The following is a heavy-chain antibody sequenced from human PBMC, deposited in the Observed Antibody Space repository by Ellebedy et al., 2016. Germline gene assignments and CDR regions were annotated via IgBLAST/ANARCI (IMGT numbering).Heavy chain of an antibody. J-gene: IGHJ4*02. V-gene: IGHV3-21*01. CDR2: ISSSSSYI. CDR1: GFTFSSYA. Sequence: GGSLRLXCAASGFTFSSYAMNWVRQAPGKGLEWVSSISSSSSYIYYADSVKGRFTISRDNAKNSLYLQMNSLRAEDTAVYYCARGEWELFDYWGQGTLVTVSS. CDR3: ARGEWELFDY. D-gene: IGHD1-26*01.